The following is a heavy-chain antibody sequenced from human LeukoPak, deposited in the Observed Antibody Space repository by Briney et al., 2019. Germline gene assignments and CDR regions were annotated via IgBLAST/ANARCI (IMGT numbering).Heavy chain of an antibody. CDR2: TSSSDAGT. J-gene: IGHJ4*02. Sequence: QPGRSLRLSCTASGFTFGDYAMSWVRQAPGKGLEWVSATSSSDAGTYHADSVRGRFTISRDNSKNTLYLQMNSLRAEDAAVYYCARAPVTSCSGVLCYPFDYWGQGTLVTVSS. V-gene: IGHV3-23*01. CDR3: ARAPVTSCSGVLCYPFDY. D-gene: IGHD2-15*01. CDR1: GFTFGDYA.